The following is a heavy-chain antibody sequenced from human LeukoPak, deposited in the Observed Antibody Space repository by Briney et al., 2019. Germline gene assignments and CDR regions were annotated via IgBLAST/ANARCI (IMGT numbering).Heavy chain of an antibody. CDR3: ATGRLNNWNLPFAD. CDR1: GFTFSSYA. CDR2: ISYHGVST. Sequence: PGGSLRLSCAAPGFTFSSYAMHWVRQAPGKGLEYVSAISYHGVSTYYAHSVKGRFTISRDNSRNTLYLRMGSLRAEDMAVYYCATGRLNNWNLPFADWGQGALVTVSS. D-gene: IGHD1-20*01. J-gene: IGHJ4*02. V-gene: IGHV3-64*01.